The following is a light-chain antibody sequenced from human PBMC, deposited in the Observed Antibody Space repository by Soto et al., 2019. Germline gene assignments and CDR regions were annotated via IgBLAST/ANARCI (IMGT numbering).Light chain of an antibody. CDR1: QSVSSSY. J-gene: IGKJ2*01. CDR2: GAS. CDR3: QEDGSSPYT. V-gene: IGKV3-20*01. Sequence: EIVLTQSPGTLSLSPGERATLSCRASQSVSSSYLAWYQQKPGQAPRLLIYGASSRATGIPERFSGSGSGTDFTLTIRRLEPEDFAVYYCQEDGSSPYTFGQGTKLEIK.